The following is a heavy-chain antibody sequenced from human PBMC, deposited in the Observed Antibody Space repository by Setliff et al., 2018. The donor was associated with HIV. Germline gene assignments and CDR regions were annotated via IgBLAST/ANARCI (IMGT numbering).Heavy chain of an antibody. V-gene: IGHV1-24*01. D-gene: IGHD1-26*01. CDR2: FDPEKSEK. Sequence: ASLKVSCKVSGHTLTELSMHWVRQAPGKGLEWMGGFDPEKSEKIYAQKLQGRVTMTEDTSTDTAYMELRSLRSEDTAVYYCATHRWYSGSYLRDYWGQGTLVTVSS. J-gene: IGHJ4*02. CDR1: GHTLTELS. CDR3: ATHRWYSGSYLRDY.